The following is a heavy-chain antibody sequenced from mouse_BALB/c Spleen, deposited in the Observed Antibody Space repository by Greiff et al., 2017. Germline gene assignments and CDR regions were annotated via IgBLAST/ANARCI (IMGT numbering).Heavy chain of an antibody. CDR2: INNANGNT. V-gene: IGHV14-3*02. D-gene: IGHD2-3*01. CDR3: ARGGYYVFVAY. J-gene: IGHJ3*01. Sequence: EVQLLQSGGGFVQPGGSLKLSCTASGFTFNDYYMYWVQQTPEQSLEWIGTINNANGNTKYDPKVQGRVTITADTTSNTPYLQLSSLTSEDTAVYYCARGGYYVFVAYWGQGTLVTVSA. CDR1: GFTFNDYY.